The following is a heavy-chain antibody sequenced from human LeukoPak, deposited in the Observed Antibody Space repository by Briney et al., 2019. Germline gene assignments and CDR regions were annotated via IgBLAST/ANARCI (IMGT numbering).Heavy chain of an antibody. V-gene: IGHV1-24*01. CDR3: ATDSGSYPFFQH. D-gene: IGHD1-26*01. Sequence: GASVKVSCKVSGYTLTELSMHWVRRAPGKGLEWMGGFDPEDGETIYAQKFQGRVTMTEDTSTDTAYVELSSLRSEDTAVYYCATDSGSYPFFQHWGQGTLVTVSS. CDR1: GYTLTELS. CDR2: FDPEDGET. J-gene: IGHJ1*01.